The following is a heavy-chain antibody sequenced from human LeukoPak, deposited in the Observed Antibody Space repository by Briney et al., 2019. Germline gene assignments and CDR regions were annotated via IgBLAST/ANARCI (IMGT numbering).Heavy chain of an antibody. CDR1: GFTFSTHG. Sequence: GGSLRLSCAASGFTFSTHGMHWVRQAPGKGLEWVAVISYDGGNKYYADSVKGRFTISRDNSKNTLDLQMNSLRPEDTAVYYCARDFSAYRFGEFDYWGQGTLVTVSS. CDR3: ARDFSAYRFGEFDY. J-gene: IGHJ4*02. CDR2: ISYDGGNK. D-gene: IGHD3-10*01. V-gene: IGHV3-30*03.